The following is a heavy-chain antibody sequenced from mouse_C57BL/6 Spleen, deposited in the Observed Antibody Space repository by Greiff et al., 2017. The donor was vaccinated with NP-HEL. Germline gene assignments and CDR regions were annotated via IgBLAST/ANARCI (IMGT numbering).Heavy chain of an antibody. V-gene: IGHV1-61*01. CDR3: ARSWLLRAMDY. CDR2: IYPSDSET. J-gene: IGHJ4*01. CDR1: GYTFTSYW. Sequence: QVQLQQSGAELVRPGSSVKLSCKASGYTFTSYWMDWVKQRPGQGLEWIGNIYPSDSETHYNQKFKDKATLTVDKSSSTAYMQLSSLTSEDSAVYYCARSWLLRAMDYWGQGTSVTVSS. D-gene: IGHD2-3*01.